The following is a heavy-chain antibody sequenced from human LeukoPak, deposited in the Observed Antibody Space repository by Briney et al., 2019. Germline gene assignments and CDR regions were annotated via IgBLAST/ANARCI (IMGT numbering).Heavy chain of an antibody. J-gene: IGHJ4*02. CDR2: IYYSGST. CDR3: ARAVGYCSSTSCWPY. CDR1: VGSISSSSYY. D-gene: IGHD2-2*01. Sequence: PSETLSLTCTVSVGSISSSSYYWGWIRQPPGKGLEWIGSIYYSGSTYYNPSLKSRVTISVDKSKNQFSLKLSSVTAADTAVYYCARAVGYCSSTSCWPYWGQGTLVTVSS. V-gene: IGHV4-39*07.